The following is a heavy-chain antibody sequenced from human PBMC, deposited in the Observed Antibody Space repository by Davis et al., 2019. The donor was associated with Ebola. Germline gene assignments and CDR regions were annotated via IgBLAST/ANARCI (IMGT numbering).Heavy chain of an antibody. CDR1: GLTFSSYW. D-gene: IGHD3-9*01. Sequence: GESLKISCAASGLTFSSYWMSWVRQAPGKGLEWVANIKQDGSDKFYVDSVRGRFTISKDNAKNSLYLQMNSLRAEDTAVYYCARRLRDWSFFDYWGQGTLVTVSS. CDR2: IKQDGSDK. V-gene: IGHV3-7*01. J-gene: IGHJ4*02. CDR3: ARRLRDWSFFDY.